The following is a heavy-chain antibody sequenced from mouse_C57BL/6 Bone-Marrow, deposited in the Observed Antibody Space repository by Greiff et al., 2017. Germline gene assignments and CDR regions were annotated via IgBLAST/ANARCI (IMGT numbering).Heavy chain of an antibody. CDR2: IDPETGGT. J-gene: IGHJ2*01. Sequence: QVQLKQSGAELVRPGASVTLSCKASGYTFTDYEMHWVKQTPVHGLEWIGAIDPETGGTAYNQKFKGKAILTADKSSSTAYMDLRSLTSEDSAVYYCTRRTTVVAPLFDYWGQGTTLTVSS. D-gene: IGHD1-1*01. CDR1: GYTFTDYE. V-gene: IGHV1-15*01. CDR3: TRRTTVVAPLFDY.